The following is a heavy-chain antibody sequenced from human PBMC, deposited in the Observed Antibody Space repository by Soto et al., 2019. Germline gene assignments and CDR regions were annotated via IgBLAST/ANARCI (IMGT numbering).Heavy chain of an antibody. CDR3: VTINTIFGDGYYYGMDV. Sequence: PSVTLSLTCPVSGCSISSSRYYWGWIRPPPGKGLEWIWSIYYSGSTYYNPSLKSRVTISVDTSKNQFSLKLRSVTAADTAVYYCVTINTIFGDGYYYGMDVWGQGTTVTVSS. V-gene: IGHV4-39*01. CDR1: GCSISSSRYY. CDR2: IYYSGST. D-gene: IGHD3-3*01. J-gene: IGHJ6*02.